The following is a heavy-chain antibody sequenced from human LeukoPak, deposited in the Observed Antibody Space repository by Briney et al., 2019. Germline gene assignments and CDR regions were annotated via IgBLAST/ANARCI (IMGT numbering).Heavy chain of an antibody. Sequence: SETLSLTCTVSGGSLSTYYWSWIRQPPEKGLDWMGYIYYTGSTNYNPSLKSRVTISVDTSKNQFSLNLNSVTAADTAVYYCARASGGYYNNWFDPWGQGTLVTVSS. CDR1: GGSLSTYY. CDR3: ARASGGYYNNWFDP. D-gene: IGHD3-22*01. J-gene: IGHJ5*02. CDR2: IYYTGST. V-gene: IGHV4-59*01.